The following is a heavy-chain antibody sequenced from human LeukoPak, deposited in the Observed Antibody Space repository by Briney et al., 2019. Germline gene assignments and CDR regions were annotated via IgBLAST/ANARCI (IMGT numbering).Heavy chain of an antibody. CDR2: IYYSGST. V-gene: IGHV4-39*01. J-gene: IGHJ4*02. CDR1: CGSISSSSYY. D-gene: IGHD6-6*01. Sequence: SETLSLTCTVSCGSISSSSYYWGWIRQPPGKGLEWIGSIYYSGSTYYNPSLKSRVTISVDTSKNQFSLKLSSVTAADTAVYYCARGVVGSSSGFDYWGQGTLVTVSS. CDR3: ARGVVGSSSGFDY.